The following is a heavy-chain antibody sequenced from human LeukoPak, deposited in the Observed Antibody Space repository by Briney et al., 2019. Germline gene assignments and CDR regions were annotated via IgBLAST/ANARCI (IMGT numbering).Heavy chain of an antibody. V-gene: IGHV3-23*01. CDR1: GFTFSSYA. J-gene: IGHJ4*02. Sequence: TGGSLRLSCAASGFTFSSYAMSWVRHAPGQGMEWVSAISGSGGSTFYADSVKGRFTISRDNSKNTLYLQMNSLRAEDTAVYYCAKGYVFGVVIMVGDPFDYWGQGTLVTVSS. D-gene: IGHD3-3*01. CDR3: AKGYVFGVVIMVGDPFDY. CDR2: ISGSGGST.